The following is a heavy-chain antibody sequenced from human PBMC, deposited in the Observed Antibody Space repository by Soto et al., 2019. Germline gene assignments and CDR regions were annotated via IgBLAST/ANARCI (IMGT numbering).Heavy chain of an antibody. D-gene: IGHD5-18*01. CDR3: ARGYVDTAMFTMYYYVMDV. J-gene: IGHJ6*02. CDR2: IYYSGST. Sequence: PSETLSLTCTVSGGSISSGGYYWSWIRQHPRKGLEWIGYIYYSGSTDYNPSLKSRVTISVDTSKYQFSLELSSVTAADTAVYYCARGYVDTAMFTMYYYVMDVCCQVXTFTVSS. V-gene: IGHV4-31*03. CDR1: GGSISSGGYY.